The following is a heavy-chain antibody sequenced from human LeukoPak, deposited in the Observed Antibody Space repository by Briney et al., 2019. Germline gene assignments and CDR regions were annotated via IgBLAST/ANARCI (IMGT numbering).Heavy chain of an antibody. Sequence: SETLSLTCTVSGGSISSYYWSWIRQPAGKGLEWIGRLYTSGSTNYNPSLKSRVTMSVNTSKNHFFLKLTSMTAADTAVYYCARGGSSGYYYGWGPGTLVTVSS. J-gene: IGHJ4*02. CDR3: ARGGSSGYYYG. CDR1: GGSISSYY. CDR2: LYTSGST. D-gene: IGHD3-22*01. V-gene: IGHV4-4*07.